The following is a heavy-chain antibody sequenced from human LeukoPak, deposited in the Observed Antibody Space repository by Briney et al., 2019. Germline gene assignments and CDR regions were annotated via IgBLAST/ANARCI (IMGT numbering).Heavy chain of an antibody. Sequence: GGSLRLSCAASGFTVSRNYMSWVRQAPGKGLEWVSVSYSGGDTYYPDSVKGRFTVSRDNPRNTVYLQMNSLRAEDTAVYFCARSPVLDRNDWSFADWGQGTLVTVSS. CDR3: ARSPVLDRNDWSFAD. J-gene: IGHJ4*02. CDR1: GFTVSRNY. CDR2: SYSGGDT. D-gene: IGHD1-1*01. V-gene: IGHV3-53*01.